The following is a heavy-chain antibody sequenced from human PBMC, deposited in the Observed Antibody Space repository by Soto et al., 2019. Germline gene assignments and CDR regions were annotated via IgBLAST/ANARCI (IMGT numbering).Heavy chain of an antibody. Sequence: GGSLRLSCAASGFTFSRYWMSLVRQAPGKGLEWVANIKGDGSEKYYVDSVKGRFTISRDNSKNTLYLQMNSLRAEDTAVYYCARDMVRGMDVWGQGTTVTVSS. CDR1: GFTFSRYW. V-gene: IGHV3-7*01. D-gene: IGHD3-10*01. CDR2: IKGDGSEK. CDR3: ARDMVRGMDV. J-gene: IGHJ6*02.